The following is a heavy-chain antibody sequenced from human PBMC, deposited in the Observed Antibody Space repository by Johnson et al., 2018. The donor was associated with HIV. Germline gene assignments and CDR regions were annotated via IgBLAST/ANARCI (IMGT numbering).Heavy chain of an antibody. CDR3: ATRQQLVPGAFDI. J-gene: IGHJ3*02. CDR2: ISYDGSNK. D-gene: IGHD6-13*01. CDR1: GFTFSSYA. V-gene: IGHV3-30*04. Sequence: QEKLVESGGGVVQPGRSLRLSCAASGFTFSSYAMHWVRQAPGKGLEWVAVISYDGSNKYYADSVKGRFTISRDNSKNTLYLQMNSLRAEDTAVYYCATRQQLVPGAFDIWGQGTMVTVSS.